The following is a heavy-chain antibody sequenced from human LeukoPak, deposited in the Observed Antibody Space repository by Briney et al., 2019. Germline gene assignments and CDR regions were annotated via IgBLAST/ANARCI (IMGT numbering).Heavy chain of an antibody. D-gene: IGHD6-13*01. J-gene: IGHJ5*02. Sequence: SETLSLTCAVYGGSFSGYYWSWIRQPPGKGLERIGEINHSGSTNYNPSLKSRVTISVDTSKNQFSLKLSSVTAADTAVYYCARGRRAAAGSNWFDPWGQGTLVTVSS. V-gene: IGHV4-34*01. CDR3: ARGRRAAAGSNWFDP. CDR1: GGSFSGYY. CDR2: INHSGST.